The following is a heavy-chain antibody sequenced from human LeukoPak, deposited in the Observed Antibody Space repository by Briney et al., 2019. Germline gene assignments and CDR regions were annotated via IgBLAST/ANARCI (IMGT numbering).Heavy chain of an antibody. J-gene: IGHJ4*02. CDR1: GFTFSSYS. V-gene: IGHV3-23*01. D-gene: IGHD5-12*01. CDR3: AKDQRPDSGYDIDY. Sequence: PGGSLRLSCAASGFTFSSYSMSWVRQPPGKGLEWVSIMYGHGETTYYADSVKGRLTISRDNSKSTLYLQIHSLRAEDTAVYYCAKDQRPDSGYDIDYWGQGTLVTVSS. CDR2: MYGHGETT.